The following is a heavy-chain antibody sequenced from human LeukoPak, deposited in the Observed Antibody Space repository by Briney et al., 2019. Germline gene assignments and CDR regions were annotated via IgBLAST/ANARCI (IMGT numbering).Heavy chain of an antibody. CDR2: IYNTGDYT. CDR3: AKSGARWSHFDY. V-gene: IGHV3-23*01. Sequence: GGSLRLSCAASGFNFINYAMNWVRQAPGKGLEWVADIYNTGDYTYYTDSVKGRFTISRDNPKNTLYLQMNSLRAEDTALYYCAKSGARWSHFDYWGQGALVTVSS. D-gene: IGHD3-3*01. CDR1: GFNFINYA. J-gene: IGHJ4*02.